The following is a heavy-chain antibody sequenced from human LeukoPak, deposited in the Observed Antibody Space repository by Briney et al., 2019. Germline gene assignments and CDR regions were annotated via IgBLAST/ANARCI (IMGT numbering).Heavy chain of an antibody. Sequence: ASVKVSCKASGYTFTSYGISWVRQAPGQGLEWMGWINPNSGGTNYAQKFQGRVTMTRDTSISTAYMELSRLRSDDTAVYYCARDALTDYDILTGQPNWFDPWGQGTLVTVSS. V-gene: IGHV1-2*02. D-gene: IGHD3-9*01. CDR3: ARDALTDYDILTGQPNWFDP. CDR1: GYTFTSYG. J-gene: IGHJ5*02. CDR2: INPNSGGT.